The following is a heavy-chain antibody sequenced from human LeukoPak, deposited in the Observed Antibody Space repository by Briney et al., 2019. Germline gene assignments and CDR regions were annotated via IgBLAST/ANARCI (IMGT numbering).Heavy chain of an antibody. D-gene: IGHD3-10*01. CDR2: IYYDGST. CDR3: ARMGTNYYGSGSYDD. V-gene: IGHV4-39*07. CDR1: GGSITSSSYY. Sequence: SETLSLTCTLSGGSITSSSYYWGWLRQPPGKGLEWIGSIYYDGSTCYNPALKSRVTISVDTSKNQFSLKLSSVTAADTAVYYCARMGTNYYGSGSYDDWGQGTLVTVSS. J-gene: IGHJ4*02.